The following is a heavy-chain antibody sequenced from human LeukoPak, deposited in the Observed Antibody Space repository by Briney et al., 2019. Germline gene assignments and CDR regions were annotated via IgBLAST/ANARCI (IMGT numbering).Heavy chain of an antibody. D-gene: IGHD6-13*01. V-gene: IGHV1-2*02. Sequence: GASVKVSCKASGYTFTGYYMHWVRQAPGQGLEWMRWINPNSGGTNYAQKFQGRVTMTRDTSISTAYMELSRLRSDDTAVYYCASYRFVYSSSWYKRKDYYYMDVWGKGTTVTISS. J-gene: IGHJ6*03. CDR2: INPNSGGT. CDR3: ASYRFVYSSSWYKRKDYYYMDV. CDR1: GYTFTGYY.